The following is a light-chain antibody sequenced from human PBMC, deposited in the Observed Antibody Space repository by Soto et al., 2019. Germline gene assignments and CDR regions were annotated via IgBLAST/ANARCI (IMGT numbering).Light chain of an antibody. J-gene: IGKJ5*01. CDR2: DTS. V-gene: IGKV3-20*01. CDR3: QQHGGPPLT. CDR1: QSVSRGY. Sequence: EIVLTQSPGTLSLSPGEGATLSCRASQSVSRGYLAWYQQKPGQAPRLLIRDTSTRAAGIPARFSGSGSGTDFTLTISRLEPEDFAVYYCQQHGGPPLTFGQGTRLEIK.